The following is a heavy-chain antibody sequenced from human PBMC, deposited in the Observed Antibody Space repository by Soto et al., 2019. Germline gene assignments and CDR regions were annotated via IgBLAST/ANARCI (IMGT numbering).Heavy chain of an antibody. CDR3: ASSYCGGDCYSVYYYYGMDV. V-gene: IGHV1-18*01. D-gene: IGHD2-21*02. J-gene: IGHJ6*02. CDR1: GYTFTSYG. CDR2: ISAYNGNT. Sequence: QVQLVQSGAEVKTPGASVKVSCKASGYTFTSYGISWVRQAPGQGLEWMGWISAYNGNTNYAQKLQGRATMTTDTSTSTAYMELRSLRSDDTAVYYCASSYCGGDCYSVYYYYGMDVWGQGTTVTVSS.